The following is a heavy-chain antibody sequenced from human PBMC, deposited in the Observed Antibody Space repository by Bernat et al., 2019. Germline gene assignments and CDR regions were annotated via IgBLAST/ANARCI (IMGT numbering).Heavy chain of an antibody. CDR3: ARGGRGRRYGFDY. V-gene: IGHV4-34*01. Sequence: QVQLQQWGAGLLKPSETLSLTCAVYGGSFSGYYWSWIRQPPGKGLEWIGEINHSGSTNYNPSLKSRVTISVDTSKNQFSLKLSSVTAADTAVYYCARGGRGRRYGFDYWGQGTLVTVSS. D-gene: IGHD1-26*01. CDR1: GGSFSGYY. J-gene: IGHJ4*02. CDR2: INHSGST.